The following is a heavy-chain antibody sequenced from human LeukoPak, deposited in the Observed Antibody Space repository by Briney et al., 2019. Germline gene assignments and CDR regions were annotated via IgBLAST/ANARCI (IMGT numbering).Heavy chain of an antibody. CDR1: GGSFSGYY. J-gene: IGHJ6*03. D-gene: IGHD3-22*01. CDR2: INHSGST. V-gene: IGHV4-34*01. Sequence: SETLSLTCAVYGGSFSGYYWSWIRQPPGKGLEWIGEINHSGSTNYNPSLKSRVTISVDTSKNQFSLKLSSVTAADTAVYYCAAYYYDSSGYGYYYYYMDVWGKGTTVTVSS. CDR3: AAYYYDSSGYGYYYYYMDV.